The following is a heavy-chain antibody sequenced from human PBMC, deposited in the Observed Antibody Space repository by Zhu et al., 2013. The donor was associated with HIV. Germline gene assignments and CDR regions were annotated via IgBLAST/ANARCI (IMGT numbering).Heavy chain of an antibody. CDR3: ARVARGYTYNSLDY. Sequence: QVQLVQSGAEVKMPGASVKISCKASGYTFSSYAMHWVRQAPGQGLEWMGVINPNGGSTTYAQKFQGRVTLTRDTSTSTVYMELSSLRSEDTAMYYCARVARGYTYNSLDYWGQGTLVTVSS. CDR1: GYTFSSYA. D-gene: IGHD3-22*01. J-gene: IGHJ4*02. V-gene: IGHV1-46*03. CDR2: INPNGGST.